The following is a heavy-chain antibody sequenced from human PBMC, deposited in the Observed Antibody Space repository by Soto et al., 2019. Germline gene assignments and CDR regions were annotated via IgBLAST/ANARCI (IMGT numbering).Heavy chain of an antibody. CDR3: AREDAARIERWFDA. CDR1: GGSIISASYS. D-gene: IGHD6-6*01. V-gene: IGHV4-31*11. Sequence: KASETLSLTCAVSGGSIISASYSWNWIRQSPGRGLEWIGHIYSSGSTYYNPSLKSRVSISVDTSNNQFSLKLTSVTAADTAVYSCAREDAARIERWFDAWGQGILVTVSS. CDR2: IYSSGST. J-gene: IGHJ5*02.